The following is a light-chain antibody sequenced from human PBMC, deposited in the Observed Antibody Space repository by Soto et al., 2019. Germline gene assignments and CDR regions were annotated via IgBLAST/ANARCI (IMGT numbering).Light chain of an antibody. CDR3: QQTYSAPPT. CDR2: AAS. CDR1: QIISTY. Sequence: IQWTRNPSSLSASVGDRVTITCRASQIISTYLNWYQQRAGLAPRLLIYAASSLQSGVPPRFSGSGSGTDFTLTISSLQPEDFATYFCQQTYSAPPTFGQGTKVDI. J-gene: IGKJ1*01. V-gene: IGKV1-39*01.